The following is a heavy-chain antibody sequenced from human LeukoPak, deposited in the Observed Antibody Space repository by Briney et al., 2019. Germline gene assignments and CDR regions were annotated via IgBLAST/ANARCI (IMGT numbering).Heavy chain of an antibody. CDR2: ISSSSSYI. CDR1: GFTFSSYS. D-gene: IGHD6-13*01. J-gene: IGHJ5*02. CDR3: ARAMAGYYWFDP. Sequence: GGSLRLSCAASGFTFSSYSMNWVRQAPGKGLGWVSSISSSSSYIYYADSVKGRFTISRDNAKNSLYLQMNSLRAEDTAVYYCARAMAGYYWFDPWGQGTLVTVSS. V-gene: IGHV3-21*01.